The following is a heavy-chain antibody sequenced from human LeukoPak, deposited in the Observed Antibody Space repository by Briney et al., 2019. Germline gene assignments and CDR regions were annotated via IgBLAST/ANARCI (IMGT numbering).Heavy chain of an antibody. CDR2: ISPTGSTM. J-gene: IGHJ4*02. Sequence: GGSLRLSCAASGFTFSHYEMYWVRQAPGKGLEWVSYISPTGSTMYYADSVKGRFTISRYNAKNSLYLQMNSLRADDTAVYYCATRTVASPFDYWGQGALVTVSS. V-gene: IGHV3-48*03. CDR1: GFTFSHYE. CDR3: ATRTVASPFDY. D-gene: IGHD5-12*01.